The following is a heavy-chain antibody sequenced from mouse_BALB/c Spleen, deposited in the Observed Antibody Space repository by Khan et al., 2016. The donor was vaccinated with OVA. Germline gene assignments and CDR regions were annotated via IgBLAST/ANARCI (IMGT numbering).Heavy chain of an antibody. Sequence: EVELVESGGGLVQTGGSLKLSCATSGFTFSDSYMYWVRQTPEKRLEWVAYIRNGGGSNYYPDTVKGRFTISRENAKQPLYRQTRRRKSEDKAMYYCARHGYGKGDAMDYWGQGTSVTVSS. J-gene: IGHJ4*01. V-gene: IGHV5-12*02. D-gene: IGHD2-10*02. CDR2: IRNGGGSN. CDR3: ARHGYGKGDAMDY. CDR1: GFTFSDSY.